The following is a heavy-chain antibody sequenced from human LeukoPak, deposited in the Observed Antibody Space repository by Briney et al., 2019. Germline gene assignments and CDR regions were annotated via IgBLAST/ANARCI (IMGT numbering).Heavy chain of an antibody. J-gene: IGHJ3*02. CDR1: GGSISSSSYY. CDR2: IYYSGST. Sequence: SETLSLTCTVSGGSISSSSYYWGWIRQPPGKGLEWIGSIYYSGSTYYNPSLKSRVTIPVDTSKNQFSLKLSSVTAADTAVYYCARLRYFDWARDGFDIWGQGTMVTVSS. V-gene: IGHV4-39*07. D-gene: IGHD3-9*01. CDR3: ARLRYFDWARDGFDI.